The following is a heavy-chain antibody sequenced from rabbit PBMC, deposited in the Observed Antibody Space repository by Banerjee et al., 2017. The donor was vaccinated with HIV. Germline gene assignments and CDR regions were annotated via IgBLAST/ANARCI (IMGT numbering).Heavy chain of an antibody. D-gene: IGHD1-1*01. V-gene: IGHV1S45*01. Sequence: LEESGGGLVKPGGTLTLTCTVSGFSFSSNWICWVRQAPGKGLEWIARIDTNDGDTDYANWPKGRFTISKTSSTTVTLQMTSLTAADTATYFCARDLPDVIGWNFGWWGPGTLVTVS. CDR2: IDTNDGDT. CDR3: ARDLPDVIGWNFGW. CDR1: GFSFSSNW. J-gene: IGHJ4*01.